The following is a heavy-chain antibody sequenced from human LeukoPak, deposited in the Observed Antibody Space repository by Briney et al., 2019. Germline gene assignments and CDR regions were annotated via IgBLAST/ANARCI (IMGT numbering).Heavy chain of an antibody. J-gene: IGHJ4*02. V-gene: IGHV3-30-3*01. CDR2: ISYDGSNK. CDR1: GFTFSSYA. D-gene: IGHD1-14*01. Sequence: GGSLRLSCAASGFTFSSYAMHWVRQAPGKGLEWVAVISYDGSNKYYADSVKGRFTISGDNSKNTLYLQMNSLRAEDTAVYYCARDDNGYWGQGTLVTVSS. CDR3: ARDDNGY.